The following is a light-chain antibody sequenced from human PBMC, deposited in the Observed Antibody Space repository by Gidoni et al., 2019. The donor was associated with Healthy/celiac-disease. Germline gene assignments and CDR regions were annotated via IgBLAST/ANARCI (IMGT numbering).Light chain of an antibody. V-gene: IGKV4-1*01. CDR2: WAY. CDR1: QSVLYSSNNKNY. Sequence: DIVMTQSPAALAVSLGARATINCKSSQSVLYSSNNKNYFAWDQKKPGQPPKLLIYWAYTREDGVPDRFSGSGCGTDFPLTISSLQAEDVAVYYCQQYYSTPQTFGQGTKLEIK. CDR3: QQYYSTPQT. J-gene: IGKJ2*01.